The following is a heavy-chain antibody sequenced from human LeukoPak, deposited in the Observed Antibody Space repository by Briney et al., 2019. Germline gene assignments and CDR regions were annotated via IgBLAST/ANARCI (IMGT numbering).Heavy chain of an antibody. CDR3: ARAKPGSDSYPFFDY. J-gene: IGHJ4*02. V-gene: IGHV4-59*11. Sequence: SETLSLTCTVSGGFTDNHYWSWVRQPPGKGLEWIAYIYSSGITRYNPSLKSRVTISVDTSKNQFSLKLGSVTAADPAVYYCARAKPGSDSYPFFDYWGQGTLVTVSS. D-gene: IGHD5-18*01. CDR1: GGFTDNHY. CDR2: IYSSGIT.